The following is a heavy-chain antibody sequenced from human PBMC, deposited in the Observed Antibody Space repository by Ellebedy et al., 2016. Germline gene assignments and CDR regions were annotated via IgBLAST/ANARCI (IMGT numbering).Heavy chain of an antibody. D-gene: IGHD6-19*01. CDR2: ISNPGTAI. CDR3: ARSYSSGWFDY. V-gene: IGHV3-48*01. CDR1: GFTFSRYG. J-gene: IGHJ4*02. Sequence: GGSLRLSCAASGFTFSRYGMTWVRQAPGKGLEWISFISNPGTAIYYAASVKGRFSIYRDNSKNTMYLQMNSLRAEDTAVYWCARSYSSGWFDYWGQGTLVTVSS.